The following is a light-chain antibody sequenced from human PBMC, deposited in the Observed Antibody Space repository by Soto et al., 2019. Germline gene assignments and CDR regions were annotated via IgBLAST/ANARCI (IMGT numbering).Light chain of an antibody. Sequence: ELVLTQSPGPLSLSPGETSTLSCRASQSVSNSYLAWYQKKPGQAPRLLIYGASSRAAGIPDRFSGSGSGTDFTLTISRLEPEDFAVYFCQRYGGAPPFTFGQGTKVEI. J-gene: IGKJ2*01. CDR3: QRYGGAPPFT. CDR1: QSVSNSY. V-gene: IGKV3-20*01. CDR2: GAS.